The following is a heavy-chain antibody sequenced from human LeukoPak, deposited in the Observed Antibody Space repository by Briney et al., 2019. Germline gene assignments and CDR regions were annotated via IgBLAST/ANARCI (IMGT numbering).Heavy chain of an antibody. V-gene: IGHV1-46*01. CDR3: ARDHYYDSSGYSDY. D-gene: IGHD3-22*01. Sequence: ASVKVSCKASGYTFTSYYMHWVRQAPGQGLEWMGIINPSGGSTSYAQKFQGRVTMTRDTSKNQFSLKLSSVTAADTAVYYCARDHYYDSSGYSDYWGQGTLVTVSS. CDR2: INPSGGST. J-gene: IGHJ4*02. CDR1: GYTFTSYY.